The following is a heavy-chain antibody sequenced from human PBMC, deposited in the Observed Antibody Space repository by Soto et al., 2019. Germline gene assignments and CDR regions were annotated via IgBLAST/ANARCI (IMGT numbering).Heavy chain of an antibody. J-gene: IGHJ6*02. CDR2: IGTAGDT. Sequence: EVQLVESGGGLVQPGGSLRLSCAASGFTFSSYDMHWVRQATGKGLEWVSAIGTAGDTYYPGSVKGRFTISRENAKNSLYLQMNSLRAGDTAVYYCARDRGAYCSSTSCRSPGHYYYYGMDVWGQGTTVTVSS. CDR3: ARDRGAYCSSTSCRSPGHYYYYGMDV. V-gene: IGHV3-13*01. CDR1: GFTFSSYD. D-gene: IGHD2-2*01.